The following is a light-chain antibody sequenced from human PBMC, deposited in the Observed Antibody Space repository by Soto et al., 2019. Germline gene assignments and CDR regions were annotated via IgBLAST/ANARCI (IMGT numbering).Light chain of an antibody. Sequence: EIVLTQSPGTLSLSPGESATLSCSASQSVSSSYLAWYQQKPGQAPRLLISAAYSRASGIPGRFSGSGSGTDFPLTIRRLEPEDFAVYYCQHYGGPFTFGPGTKVDIK. J-gene: IGKJ3*01. CDR2: AAY. CDR1: QSVSSSY. CDR3: QHYGGPFT. V-gene: IGKV3-20*01.